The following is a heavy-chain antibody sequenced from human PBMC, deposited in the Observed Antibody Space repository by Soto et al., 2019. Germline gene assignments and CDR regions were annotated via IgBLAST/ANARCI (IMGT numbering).Heavy chain of an antibody. J-gene: IGHJ4*02. D-gene: IGHD2-2*01. CDR1: GGSFSGYY. Sequence: SETLSLTCAVYGGSFSGYYWSWIRQPPGKGLEWIGEINHSGSTNYSPSLKSRVTISIDPSKNQFSMILNSVTAADTAVYYCARGYTSWLDCWGQGTLVTVSS. CDR2: INHSGST. CDR3: ARGYTSWLDC. V-gene: IGHV4-34*01.